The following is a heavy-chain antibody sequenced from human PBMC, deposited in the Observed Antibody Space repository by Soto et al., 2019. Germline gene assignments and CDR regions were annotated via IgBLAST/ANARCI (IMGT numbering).Heavy chain of an antibody. CDR3: ASYTSTYTGFVIY. J-gene: IGHJ4*02. CDR2: IYYSGST. D-gene: IGHD2-2*02. Sequence: QLQLQESGPGLVKPSETLSLTCTVSGGSISSSSYYWGWIRQPPGKGLEWIGSIYYSGSTYYNPSLKSRVTISVDTSKNQFSLKLSSVTAADTAVYYCASYTSTYTGFVIYWGQGTLVTVSS. V-gene: IGHV4-39*01. CDR1: GGSISSSSYY.